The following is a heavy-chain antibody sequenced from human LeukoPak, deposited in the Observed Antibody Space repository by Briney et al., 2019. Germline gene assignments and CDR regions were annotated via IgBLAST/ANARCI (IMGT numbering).Heavy chain of an antibody. CDR2: IIPIFGTA. CDR1: RGTFSSYA. Sequence: SVKVSCKASRGTFSSYAISWVRQAPGQGLEWMGGIIPIFGTANYAQKFEGRVTITTDESTSTAYMELSSLRSEDTAVYYCARGTGALAEYFQHWGQGTLVTVSS. CDR3: ARGTGALAEYFQH. V-gene: IGHV1-69*05. D-gene: IGHD1-14*01. J-gene: IGHJ1*01.